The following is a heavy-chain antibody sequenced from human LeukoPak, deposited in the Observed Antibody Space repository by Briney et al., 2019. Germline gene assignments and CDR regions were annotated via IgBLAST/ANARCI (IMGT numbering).Heavy chain of an antibody. D-gene: IGHD5-12*01. J-gene: IGHJ4*02. V-gene: IGHV1-2*02. CDR2: INPNSGGT. CDR1: GYTFTGYY. CDR3: ARAIGHSGYDVDY. Sequence: ASVKVSCKASGYTFTGYYMHWVRQAPGQGLECMGWINPNSGGTNYAQKFQGRVTMTRDTSISTAYMELSRLRSDDTAVYYCARAIGHSGYDVDYWGQGTLVTVSS.